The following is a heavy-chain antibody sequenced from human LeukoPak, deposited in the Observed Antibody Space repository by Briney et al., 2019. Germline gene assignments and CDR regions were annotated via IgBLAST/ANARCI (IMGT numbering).Heavy chain of an antibody. J-gene: IGHJ4*02. CDR1: GFTFSSYP. CDR3: AKPGYNSLGDY. D-gene: IGHD5-24*01. CDR2: ISYDGSNK. V-gene: IGHV3-30*18. Sequence: GGSLRLSCAASGFTFSSYPIYWVRQAPGKGLEWVAVISYDGSNKYYADSVKGRFTISRDNSKNTLYLQMNSLRAEDTAVYYCAKPGYNSLGDYWGQGTLVTVSS.